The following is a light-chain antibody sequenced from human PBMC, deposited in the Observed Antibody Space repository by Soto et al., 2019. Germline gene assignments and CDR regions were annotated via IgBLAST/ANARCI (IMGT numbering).Light chain of an antibody. J-gene: IGLJ2*01. CDR2: DNN. V-gene: IGLV1-51*01. CDR3: GTWDSSLSVGV. Sequence: QSVLTQPPSVSAAPGQKVTISCSGSTSNIGNDYISWYQHVPGTAPKLLIYDNNKRPSGIPGRFSGSKSGTSATLGVIGLQTGDEADYYCGTWDSSLSVGVFGGGTKLTVL. CDR1: TSNIGNDY.